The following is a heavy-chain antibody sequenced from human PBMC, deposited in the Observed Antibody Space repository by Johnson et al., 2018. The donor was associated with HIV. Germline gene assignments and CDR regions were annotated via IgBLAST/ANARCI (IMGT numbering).Heavy chain of an antibody. CDR3: ARGEWLPDAFDI. Sequence: QVQLVESGGGVVQPGRSLRLSCAASGFTFSRYGMHWVRQAPGKGLEWVAFIRYDGSNKYYADSVKGRFTISRDNSKNTLYLQMNSLRAEDTAVYYCARGEWLPDAFDIWGQGTMVTVSS. CDR1: GFTFSRYG. D-gene: IGHD3-3*01. V-gene: IGHV3-30*02. CDR2: IRYDGSNK. J-gene: IGHJ3*02.